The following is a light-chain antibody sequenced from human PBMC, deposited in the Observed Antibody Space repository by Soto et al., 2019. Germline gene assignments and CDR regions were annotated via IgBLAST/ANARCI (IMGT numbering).Light chain of an antibody. CDR3: CSYAGSSLYV. V-gene: IGLV2-23*01. Sequence: LTQPASVSGSAGQSITISCTGTSSDVGSYNLVSWYQQHPGKAPKLMIYEGSKRPSGVSNRFSGSKSGNTASLTISWLQAEDEADYYCCSYAGSSLYVFGTGTKVTVL. J-gene: IGLJ1*01. CDR1: SSDVGSYNL. CDR2: EGS.